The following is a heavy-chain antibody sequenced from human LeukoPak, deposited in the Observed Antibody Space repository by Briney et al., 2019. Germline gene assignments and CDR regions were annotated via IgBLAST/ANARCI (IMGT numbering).Heavy chain of an antibody. CDR1: GFTFSSYA. D-gene: IGHD5-18*01. CDR2: IKQDGSEK. Sequence: GGSLRLSCAASGFTFSSYAMSWVRQAPGKGLEWVANIKQDGSEKYYVDSVKGRFTISRDNAKNSLYLQMNSLRAEDTAVYYCAAGALIQLWPGGDYWGQGTLVTVSS. CDR3: AAGALIQLWPGGDY. J-gene: IGHJ4*02. V-gene: IGHV3-7*01.